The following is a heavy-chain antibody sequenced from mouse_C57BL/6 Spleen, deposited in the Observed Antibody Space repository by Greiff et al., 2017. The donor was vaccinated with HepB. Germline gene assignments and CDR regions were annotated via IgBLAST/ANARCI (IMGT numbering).Heavy chain of an antibody. Sequence: VKLQESGAELARPGASVKLSCKASGYTFTSYGISWVKQRTGQGLEWIGEIYPRSGNTYYNEKFKGKATLTADKSSSTAYMELRSLTSEDSAVYFCARRGDSSGPYAMDYWGQGTSVTVSS. CDR2: IYPRSGNT. CDR3: ARRGDSSGPYAMDY. J-gene: IGHJ4*01. V-gene: IGHV1-81*01. D-gene: IGHD3-2*02. CDR1: GYTFTSYG.